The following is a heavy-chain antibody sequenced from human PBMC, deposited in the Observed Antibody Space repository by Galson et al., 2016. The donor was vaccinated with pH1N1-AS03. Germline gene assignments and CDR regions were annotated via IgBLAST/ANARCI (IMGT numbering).Heavy chain of an antibody. Sequence: SLRLSCAASGFIFSSHGIHWVRQAPGKGLEWVALIWNHGKSNYYADSVKGRFTISRDDSKNTVYLQMNSLRAEDTAVYYCAKDDYSIAWYGGISDYWGQGTLVTVSS. V-gene: IGHV3-33*06. J-gene: IGHJ4*02. D-gene: IGHD6-19*01. CDR2: IWNHGKSN. CDR1: GFIFSSHG. CDR3: AKDDYSIAWYGGISDY.